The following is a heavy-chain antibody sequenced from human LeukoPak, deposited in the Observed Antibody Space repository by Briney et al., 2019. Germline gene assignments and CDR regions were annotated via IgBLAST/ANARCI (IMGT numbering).Heavy chain of an antibody. J-gene: IGHJ4*02. V-gene: IGHV3-23*01. Sequence: GGSLRLSCAASGFTFSSFAMSWVRQAPGKGLEWVSVISGSGGNTYYADSVKGRFTISRDNSKNTLYLQMNSLRAEDTAVYYCAKGQARIAAASDYWGQGTLVTVSS. D-gene: IGHD6-13*01. CDR3: AKGQARIAAASDY. CDR1: GFTFSSFA. CDR2: ISGSGGNT.